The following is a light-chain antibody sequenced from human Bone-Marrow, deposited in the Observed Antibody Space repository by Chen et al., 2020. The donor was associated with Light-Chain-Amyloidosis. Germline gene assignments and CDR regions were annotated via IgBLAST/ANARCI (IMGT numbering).Light chain of an antibody. CDR2: EGS. Sequence: QSALTQPASVSGSPGQSITISFTGTSSDVGSYNLVSWYQQHPGKASKLMIYEGSKRPSGVPDRFSASKSGTSAFLAISGLRSEDEADYYCAAWDGSLSGYVFGTGTKVIVL. CDR3: AAWDGSLSGYV. CDR1: SSDVGSYNL. J-gene: IGLJ1*01. V-gene: IGLV2-14*02.